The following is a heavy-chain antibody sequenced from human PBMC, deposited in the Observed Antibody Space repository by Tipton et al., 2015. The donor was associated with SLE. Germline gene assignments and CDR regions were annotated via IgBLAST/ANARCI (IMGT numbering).Heavy chain of an antibody. CDR2: FSGTTSYI. J-gene: IGHJ5*01. Sequence: LSLTCAASGFTFSNYGMSWVRQAPGKGLEWVASFSGTTSYIFYAHSVKGRFTISRDNAKNAMFLQMNSLTAEDTAVYYCVRGVFDFWGQGTMVTVSS. D-gene: IGHD3-10*01. CDR3: VRGVFDF. CDR1: GFTFSNYG. V-gene: IGHV3-21*01.